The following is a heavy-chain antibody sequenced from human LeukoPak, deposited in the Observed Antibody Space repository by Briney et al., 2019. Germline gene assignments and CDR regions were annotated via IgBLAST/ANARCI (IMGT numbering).Heavy chain of an antibody. CDR2: ISGSGGST. J-gene: IGHJ4*02. CDR1: GFTFSSYG. Sequence: GGSLRLSCAASGFTFSSYGMSWVRQAPGKGLEWVSAISGSGGSTYYADSVKGRFTISRDNSKNTLYPQMNSLRAEDTAVYYCAKSGPGSDYFDYWGQGTLVTVSS. D-gene: IGHD1-14*01. V-gene: IGHV3-23*01. CDR3: AKSGPGSDYFDY.